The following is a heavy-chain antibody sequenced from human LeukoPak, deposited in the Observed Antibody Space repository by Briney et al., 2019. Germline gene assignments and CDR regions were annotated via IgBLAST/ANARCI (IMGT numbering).Heavy chain of an antibody. CDR2: IDISGGST. CDR3: ANEVRPNDY. V-gene: IGHV3-23*01. CDR1: GFTFNSHA. Sequence: GGSLRLSCAVSGFTFNSHAMCWVRQAPGKGLEWDSSIDISGGSTYYADSVKGRFTISRDNSKNTLYLQMNSLRGEDTALYFCANEVRPNDYWGQGTLVTVSS. D-gene: IGHD4/OR15-4a*01. J-gene: IGHJ4*02.